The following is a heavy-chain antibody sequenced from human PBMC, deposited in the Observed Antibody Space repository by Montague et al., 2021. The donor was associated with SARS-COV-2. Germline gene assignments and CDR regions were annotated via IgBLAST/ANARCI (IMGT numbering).Heavy chain of an antibody. CDR3: ARAAQKQYVLLWFGELLHDAFDI. CDR2: ISYDGSNK. V-gene: IGHV3-30-3*01. CDR1: GFTFSSYA. D-gene: IGHD3-10*01. J-gene: IGHJ3*02. Sequence: RSLSFAASGFTFSSYAMHWVRQAPGEGLEWVAVISYDGSNKYYADSVKGRFTISRDNSKNTLYLQMNSLRAEDTAVYYCARAAQKQYVLLWFGELLHDAFDIWGQGTMVTVSS.